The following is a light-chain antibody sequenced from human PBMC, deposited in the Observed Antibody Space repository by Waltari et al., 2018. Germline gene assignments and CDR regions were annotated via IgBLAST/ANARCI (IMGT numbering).Light chain of an antibody. CDR1: QTIVMF. J-gene: IGKJ1*01. CDR2: CAS. CDR3: QESFTSPRT. V-gene: IGKV1-39*01. Sequence: DLQVTKSLFSVSASLGDSVTITCRASQTIVMFLNWYQQRPGKAPKLLIYCASNLRSGVPSRFSGSGSGTDFTLTISSLQPEDVATYYCQESFTSPRTFGPGTKVEI.